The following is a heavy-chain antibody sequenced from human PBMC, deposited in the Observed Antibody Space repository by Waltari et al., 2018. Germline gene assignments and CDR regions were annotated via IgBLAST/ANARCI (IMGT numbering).Heavy chain of an antibody. V-gene: IGHV4-39*01. J-gene: IGHJ3*01. Sequence: QLHLQESGPGLVKPSETLSLTCSVSGGSITSNRHYWGWIRQPPGKGPEWTGTISYSGPTYNNPALKSRVTISVDTSKNQYSLKLTSVTAADTAVYYCATYIGASIGTAAFDVWGQGTMVTVSS. CDR3: ATYIGASIGTAAFDV. D-gene: IGHD5-12*01. CDR2: ISYSGPT. CDR1: GGSITSNRHY.